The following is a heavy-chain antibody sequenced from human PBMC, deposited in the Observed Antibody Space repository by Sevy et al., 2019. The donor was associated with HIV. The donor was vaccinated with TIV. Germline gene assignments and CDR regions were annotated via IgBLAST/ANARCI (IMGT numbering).Heavy chain of an antibody. Sequence: GGSLRLSCAASGFTFSSYAMHWVRQAPGKGLEWVAVISYDGSNKYYADSVKGRFTISRDNSKNTLYLQMNSLRAEDTVVYYCARGIRGGGYFDYWGQGTLVTVSS. V-gene: IGHV3-30*04. D-gene: IGHD3-10*01. CDR3: ARGIRGGGYFDY. J-gene: IGHJ4*02. CDR2: ISYDGSNK. CDR1: GFTFSSYA.